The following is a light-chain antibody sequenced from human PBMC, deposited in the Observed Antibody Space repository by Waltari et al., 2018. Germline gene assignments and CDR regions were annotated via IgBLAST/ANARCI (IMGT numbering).Light chain of an antibody. Sequence: HSVLTQPPSVSAAPGQKVTISCSGSSSHIGNTYVSWYQQLPGTAPKLLTYENDRGPSVVPDRFSASKSGTSASLGITGLQTGDEADYYCGVWDSSLNSWVFGGGTKLTVL. J-gene: IGLJ3*02. V-gene: IGLV1-51*02. CDR1: SSHIGNTY. CDR3: GVWDSSLNSWV. CDR2: END.